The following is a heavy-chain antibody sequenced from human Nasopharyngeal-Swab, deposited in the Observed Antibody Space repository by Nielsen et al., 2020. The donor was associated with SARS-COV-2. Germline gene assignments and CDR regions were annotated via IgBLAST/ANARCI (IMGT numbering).Heavy chain of an antibody. D-gene: IGHD5-24*01. Sequence: GESLKISCAASGFTFSDYYMSWIRQAPGKGLEWVSYIRSSGSTIYYADSVKGRFTISRDNAKNSLYLQMNSLRAEDTAVYYCARVRARDGYIFDYWGQGTLVTVSS. CDR1: GFTFSDYY. J-gene: IGHJ4*02. CDR2: IRSSGSTI. CDR3: ARVRARDGYIFDY. V-gene: IGHV3-11*01.